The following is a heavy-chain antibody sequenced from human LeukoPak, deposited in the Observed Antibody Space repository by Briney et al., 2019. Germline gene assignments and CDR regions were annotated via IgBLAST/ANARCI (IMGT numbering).Heavy chain of an antibody. Sequence: PGGSLRPSCAASGFTVSNNYMSWVRQAPGEGLEWVSIIYSGGNTYYADSVKGRFTISRDNSKNTLYLQMNSLRPEDTAVYYCARVAYGDYFHFYYYMDVWGTGTTVTVSS. J-gene: IGHJ6*03. CDR3: ARVAYGDYFHFYYYMDV. CDR2: IYSGGNT. CDR1: GFTVSNNY. D-gene: IGHD4-17*01. V-gene: IGHV3-66*02.